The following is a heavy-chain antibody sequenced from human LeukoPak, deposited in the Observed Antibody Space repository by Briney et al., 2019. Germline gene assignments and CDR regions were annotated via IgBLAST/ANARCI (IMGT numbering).Heavy chain of an antibody. J-gene: IGHJ4*02. CDR3: ARQLSRSGYFDWLLPFDY. V-gene: IGHV5-51*01. CDR2: IYPGDSDT. CDR1: GYSFTDYW. D-gene: IGHD3-9*01. Sequence: GESLKISCKGSGYSFTDYWIGWVRQMPGKGLEWMGIIYPGDSDTRYSPSFQGQVTISADKSISTAYLQWSSLKASDTAMYYCARQLSRSGYFDWLLPFDYWGQGTLVTVSS.